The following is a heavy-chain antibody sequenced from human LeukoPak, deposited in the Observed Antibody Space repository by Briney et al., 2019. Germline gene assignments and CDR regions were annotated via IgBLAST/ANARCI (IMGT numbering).Heavy chain of an antibody. V-gene: IGHV3-48*03. CDR3: ARVKGSGWYEVDY. J-gene: IGHJ4*02. D-gene: IGHD6-19*01. Sequence: PGGSLRLSCAASGFTFSSYEMNWVRQALGKGLEWVSYISSGGTTLYYADSVKGRFTISRDNVKNSLYLQMNSLSAEDTGVYYCARVKGSGWYEVDYWGQGTLVTVSS. CDR1: GFTFSSYE. CDR2: ISSGGTTL.